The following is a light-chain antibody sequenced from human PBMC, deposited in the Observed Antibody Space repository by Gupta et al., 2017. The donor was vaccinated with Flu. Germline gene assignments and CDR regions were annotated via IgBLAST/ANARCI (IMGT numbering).Light chain of an antibody. V-gene: IGLV1-47*01. CDR1: SSNIGSNS. J-gene: IGLJ3*02. CDR3: STWDDSLSGLV. CDR2: SSN. Sequence: QSVLTHPPSASGSPGQRVPMSCSGRSSNIGSNSVYWYQPLPGTAPQRLIYSSNQRPSGVPDRFSGSKSGTSASLAISGLRSEDEADYYCSTWDDSLSGLVFGGGTKVTVL.